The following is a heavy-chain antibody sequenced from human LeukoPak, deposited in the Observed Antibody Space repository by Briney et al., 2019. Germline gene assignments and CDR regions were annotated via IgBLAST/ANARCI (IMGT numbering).Heavy chain of an antibody. Sequence: GGSLRLSCAASGFTFSTYAMSWVRQAPGKGLEWVSAISGGGGSTYYADSVKGRFTISRDNAKNSLYLQMNSLRAEDTAIYYCTRVGYIDEGIDYWGQGTLVTVSS. CDR3: TRVGYIDEGIDY. J-gene: IGHJ4*02. D-gene: IGHD5-24*01. CDR2: ISGGGGST. V-gene: IGHV3-23*01. CDR1: GFTFSTYA.